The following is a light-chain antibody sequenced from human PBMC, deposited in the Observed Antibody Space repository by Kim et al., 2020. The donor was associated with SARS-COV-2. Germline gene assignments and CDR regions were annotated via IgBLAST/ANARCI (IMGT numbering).Light chain of an antibody. Sequence: SPAQRDTPSCRASQSVSISYLASCHQQPGHAPTLLIYGASSRATASPDTCCSSSSCTDVTLLISRLLPDDVSVYYCQQYGSSPLYTFGQGTKLEI. CDR1: QSVSISY. V-gene: IGKV3-20*01. CDR2: GAS. CDR3: QQYGSSPLYT. J-gene: IGKJ2*01.